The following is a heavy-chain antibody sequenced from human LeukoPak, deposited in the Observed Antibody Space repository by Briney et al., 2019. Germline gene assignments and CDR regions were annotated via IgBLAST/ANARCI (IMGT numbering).Heavy chain of an antibody. CDR1: GFTFSTYA. D-gene: IGHD6-6*01. CDR3: ANWIGSSSRDY. V-gene: IGHV3-23*01. J-gene: IGHJ4*02. Sequence: GGSLRLSCAASGFTFSTYAMTWVRQAPGKGLEWVSGINSKGDEIYYADSVRGRFTNSRDNSNNALYLQMDSLRAEDTAVYYCANWIGSSSRDYWGQGTLVTVSS. CDR2: INSKGDEI.